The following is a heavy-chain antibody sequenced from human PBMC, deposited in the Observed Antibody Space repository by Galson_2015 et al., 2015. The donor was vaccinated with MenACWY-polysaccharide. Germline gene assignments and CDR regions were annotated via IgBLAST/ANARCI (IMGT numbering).Heavy chain of an antibody. J-gene: IGHJ5*02. CDR1: GGSISDYY. Sequence: ETLSLTCTVSGGSISDYYWSWVRQPAGKGLEWIGRIYTSGSTNYNPSLKSRVRMSVDTSKTQFSLRLTSVTAADTALYYCARGRRAVRGVKPSGLDPWGPGILVTVAS. CDR2: IYTSGST. CDR3: ARGRRAVRGVKPSGLDP. V-gene: IGHV4-4*07. D-gene: IGHD3-10*01.